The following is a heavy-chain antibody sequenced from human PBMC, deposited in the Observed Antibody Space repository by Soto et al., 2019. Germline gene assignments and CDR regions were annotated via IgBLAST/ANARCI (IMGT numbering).Heavy chain of an antibody. CDR1: GGTFSSYA. CDR2: IIPIFGTA. J-gene: IGHJ5*02. V-gene: IGHV1-69*06. Sequence: GASVKVSCKASGGTFSSYAISWVRQAPGQGLEWMGGIIPIFGTANYAQKFQGRVTITADKSTSTAYMELSSLRSEDTAVYYCARDLTVRGVISWFDPWGQGTLVTVSS. D-gene: IGHD3-10*01. CDR3: ARDLTVRGVISWFDP.